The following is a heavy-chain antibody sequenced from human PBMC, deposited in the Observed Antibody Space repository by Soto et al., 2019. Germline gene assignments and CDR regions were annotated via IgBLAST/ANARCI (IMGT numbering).Heavy chain of an antibody. V-gene: IGHV3-30-3*01. D-gene: IGHD2-15*01. CDR3: ARENGYIVVVPNLNCFDP. J-gene: IGHJ5*02. CDR1: GFTFSSYA. Sequence: GGSLRLSCAASGFTFSSYAMHWVRQAPGKGLEWVAVISYDGSNKYYADSVKGRFTISRDNSKNTLYLQMNSLRAEDTAVYYCARENGYIVVVPNLNCFDPCGQGTLVTVSS. CDR2: ISYDGSNK.